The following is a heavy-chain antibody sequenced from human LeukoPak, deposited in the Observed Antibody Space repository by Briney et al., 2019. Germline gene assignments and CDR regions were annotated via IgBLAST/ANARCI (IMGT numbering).Heavy chain of an antibody. D-gene: IGHD3-9*01. Sequence: GGSLRLSCAASGFTFSSYSMNWVRQAPGKGLEWVAFIRYDGNNKYYADSMKGRFTISRDNSKNTLYLQMNSLRAEDTAVYYCATDLDLYFDWLFRFYFEYWGQGTLVTVSS. J-gene: IGHJ4*02. CDR2: IRYDGNNK. CDR1: GFTFSSYS. V-gene: IGHV3-30*02. CDR3: ATDLDLYFDWLFRFYFEY.